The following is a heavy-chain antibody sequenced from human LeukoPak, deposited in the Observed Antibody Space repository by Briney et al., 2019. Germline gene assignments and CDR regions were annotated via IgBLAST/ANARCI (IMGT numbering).Heavy chain of an antibody. J-gene: IGHJ4*02. D-gene: IGHD3-22*01. V-gene: IGHV3-30*02. Sequence: PGGSLRLSGAASGFTFSSYGRHWFGQAPGKGWEGVAFIRYDGSNKYYADSVKGRFTISRDNSKNTLYLQMNSLRAEDTAVYYCARDTSPDSSGPDVYWGQGTLVTVSS. CDR3: ARDTSPDSSGPDVY. CDR2: IRYDGSNK. CDR1: GFTFSSYG.